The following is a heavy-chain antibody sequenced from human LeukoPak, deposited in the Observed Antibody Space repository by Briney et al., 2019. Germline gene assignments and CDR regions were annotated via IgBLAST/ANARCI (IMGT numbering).Heavy chain of an antibody. CDR3: AKDIGLDYYYGMDV. CDR2: ISWNSGSI. Sequence: GRSLRLSCAASGFTFDDYAMHWVRQAPGKGLEWVSGISWNSGSIGYADSVKGRFTISRDNAKNSLYLQMNSLRAEDTALYYCAKDIGLDYYYGMDVWGQGTTVTVSS. V-gene: IGHV3-9*01. J-gene: IGHJ6*02. CDR1: GFTFDDYA. D-gene: IGHD3-10*01.